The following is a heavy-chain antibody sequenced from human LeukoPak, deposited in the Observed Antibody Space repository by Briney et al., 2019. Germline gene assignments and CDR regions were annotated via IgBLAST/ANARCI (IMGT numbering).Heavy chain of an antibody. Sequence: ASVKVSCKASGDTFNTYGISWVRQAPGQRPEWMGWINTDNGNTKYAQKFQGRVTMTTDTSTSTAYMELSSLRSDDTAVYYCARKGCTGDCYRFDPWGQGTLVTVSS. CDR2: INTDNGNT. CDR1: GDTFNTYG. V-gene: IGHV1-18*01. D-gene: IGHD2-21*02. CDR3: ARKGCTGDCYRFDP. J-gene: IGHJ5*02.